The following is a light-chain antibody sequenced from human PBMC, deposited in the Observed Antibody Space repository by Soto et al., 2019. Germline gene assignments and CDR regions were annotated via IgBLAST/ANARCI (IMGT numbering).Light chain of an antibody. CDR2: DAS. Sequence: EIVLAQSPATLSLSPGERATLSCRASQDISNFLAWYQQRPGQAPRLLIYDASNRATGIPARSSGSGSGTDFTLTIVGLEPEDFAIYYCQQRASWPPFTFGQGTKLEV. CDR1: QDISNF. V-gene: IGKV3-11*01. J-gene: IGKJ2*01. CDR3: QQRASWPPFT.